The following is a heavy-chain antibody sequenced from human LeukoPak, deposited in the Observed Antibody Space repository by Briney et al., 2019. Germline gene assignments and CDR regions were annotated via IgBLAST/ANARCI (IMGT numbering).Heavy chain of an antibody. CDR1: GGSFSGYY. J-gene: IGHJ4*02. Sequence: SETLSLTCAAYGGSFSGYYWSWIRQPPGKGLEWIGEINHSGSTNYNPSLKSRVTISVDTSKNQFSLKLSSVTAADTAVYYCARGVYVNYWGQGTLVTVSS. V-gene: IGHV4-34*01. CDR2: INHSGST. CDR3: ARGVYVNY. D-gene: IGHD5/OR15-5a*01.